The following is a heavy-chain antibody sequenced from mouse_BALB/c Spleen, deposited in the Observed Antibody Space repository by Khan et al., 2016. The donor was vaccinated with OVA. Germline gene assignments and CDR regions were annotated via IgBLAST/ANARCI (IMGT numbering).Heavy chain of an antibody. D-gene: IGHD1-1*01. J-gene: IGHJ2*01. CDR1: GYSFTGYF. V-gene: IGHV1-20*02. Sequence: VQLQQSGPELVKPGASVKISCKASGYSFTGYFMNWVMQSHGKSLEWIGRINPHIGETFYNQKFKGKATLTVDESSSTAHMELRSLASEDSAGYYCARIYRSYFDYWGQGTTLTVSS. CDR2: INPHIGET. CDR3: ARIYRSYFDY.